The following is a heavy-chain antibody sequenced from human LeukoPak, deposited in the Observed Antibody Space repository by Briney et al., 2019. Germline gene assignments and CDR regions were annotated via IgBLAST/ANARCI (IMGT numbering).Heavy chain of an antibody. CDR1: GGTFSSYI. D-gene: IGHD2-2*01. CDR2: IIPILGIA. Sequence: SVKVSCKASGGTFSSYIISWVRQAPGQGLEWMGRIIPILGIANYAQKFQGRVTITADKFTSTAYMELSSLRSEDTAVYYCARDPPERDEYQLLSNWFDPWGQGTLVTVSS. V-gene: IGHV1-69*04. J-gene: IGHJ5*02. CDR3: ARDPPERDEYQLLSNWFDP.